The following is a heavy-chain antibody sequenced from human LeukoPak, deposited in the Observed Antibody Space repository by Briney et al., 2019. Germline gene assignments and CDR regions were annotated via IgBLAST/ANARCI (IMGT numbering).Heavy chain of an antibody. D-gene: IGHD3-22*01. CDR1: GFTVRTNY. CDR3: ASRNYYDSSGYNDAFDI. CDR2: IYSGGST. Sequence: PGGSLRLSCAASGFTVRTNYMSWVRQAPGKGLEWVSVIYSGGSTYYADSVKGRFTISRDNSKNTLYLQMNSLRAEDTAVYYCASRNYYDSSGYNDAFDIWGQGTMVTVSS. J-gene: IGHJ3*02. V-gene: IGHV3-66*02.